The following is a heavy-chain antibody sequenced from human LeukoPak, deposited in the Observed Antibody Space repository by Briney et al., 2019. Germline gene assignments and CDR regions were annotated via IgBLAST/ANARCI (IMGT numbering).Heavy chain of an antibody. V-gene: IGHV1-18*04. Sequence: ASVKVSCKASGYTFTGYYMHWVRQAPGQGLEWMGWISGNSDNPNYGQKFQGRFTLTTDSSTGTAYMELRNLRSDDTAVYYCARDGTSTDDYWGQGTLLTVSS. CDR1: GYTFTGYY. D-gene: IGHD2-2*01. J-gene: IGHJ4*02. CDR2: ISGNSDNP. CDR3: ARDGTSTDDY.